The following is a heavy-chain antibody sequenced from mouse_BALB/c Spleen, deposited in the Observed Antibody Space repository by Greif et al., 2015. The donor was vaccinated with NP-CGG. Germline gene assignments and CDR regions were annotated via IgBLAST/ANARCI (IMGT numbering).Heavy chain of an antibody. Sequence: EVKVEESGGGLVQPKGSLKLSCADSGFTFETYAMNWVRQAPGKGLEWVARIRSKSNNYATYYADSVKDRFTISRDDSQSMLYLQMNNLKTEDTAMYYCVDSFAYWGQGTLVTVSA. V-gene: IGHV10-1*02. J-gene: IGHJ3*01. CDR3: VDSFAY. CDR2: IRSKSNNYAT. CDR1: GFTFETYA.